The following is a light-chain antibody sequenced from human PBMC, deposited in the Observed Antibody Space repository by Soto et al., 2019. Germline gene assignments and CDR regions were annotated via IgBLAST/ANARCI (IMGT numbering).Light chain of an antibody. Sequence: QSVLTQPRSVSGAPGQRVTISCTGSTSNIGAGYEVLWYQQLPGTAPKLLVSGHNIRPSGVPDRFSGFKSGASASLVITGLQAQDEADYYCQSYDNSQSGSGVFGGGTKLTV. CDR1: TSNIGAGYE. CDR3: QSYDNSQSGSGV. V-gene: IGLV1-40*01. J-gene: IGLJ3*02. CDR2: GHN.